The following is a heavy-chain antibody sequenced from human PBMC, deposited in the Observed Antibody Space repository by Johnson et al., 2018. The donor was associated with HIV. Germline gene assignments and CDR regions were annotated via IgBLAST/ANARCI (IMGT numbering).Heavy chain of an antibody. CDR2: ISGSGGST. CDR3: ARGAWSSSSEAHVFDI. CDR1: AFTFSSHA. V-gene: IGHV3-23*04. Sequence: VQLVESGGGLVQPGGSLRLSCAASAFTFSSHAMSWVRQAPGKGLEWVSAISGSGGSTNNADPVKGRFTISRDNSRKKLYLQMNSLRAEDTAVYYCARGAWSSSSEAHVFDIPGPRDNGHRLF. J-gene: IGHJ3*02. D-gene: IGHD6-6*01.